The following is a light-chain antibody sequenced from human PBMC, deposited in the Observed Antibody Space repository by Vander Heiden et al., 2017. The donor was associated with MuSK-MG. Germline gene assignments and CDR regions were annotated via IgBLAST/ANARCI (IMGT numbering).Light chain of an antibody. V-gene: IGLV1-40*01. CDR1: RANIGAGYD. CDR2: DNN. Sequence: QSVLTQPPSVSGAPGQRVTIPCTGDRANIGAGYDVNWYQQLPGTAPKLLIYDNNNRPSGVPDRFSGSRSGTSASLAITGLQAEDEADYYCQSYDSILSGSVFGGGTKLTVL. CDR3: QSYDSILSGSV. J-gene: IGLJ2*01.